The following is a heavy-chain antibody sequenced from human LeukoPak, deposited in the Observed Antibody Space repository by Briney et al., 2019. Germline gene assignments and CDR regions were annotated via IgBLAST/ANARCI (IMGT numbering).Heavy chain of an antibody. V-gene: IGHV4-59*01. CDR2: IYYSGST. CDR3: ARGIAAASERALDI. CDR1: GGSISSYY. J-gene: IGHJ3*02. Sequence: SETLSLTCTVSGGSISSYYWSWIRQPPGKGLEWIGYIYYSGSTNYNPSLKSRVTISVDTSKNQFSLKLSSVTAADTAVYYCARGIAAASERALDIWGQGTTVTVSS. D-gene: IGHD6-13*01.